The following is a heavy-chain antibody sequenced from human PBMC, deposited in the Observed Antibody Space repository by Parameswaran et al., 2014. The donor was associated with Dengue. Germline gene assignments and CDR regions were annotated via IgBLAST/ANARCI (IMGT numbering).Heavy chain of an antibody. Sequence: AISSARWIRQPPGKGLEWIGYIYYSGSTNYNPSLKSRVTISVDTSKNQFSLKLSSATAADTAVYYCAGPGGVSDAFDIWGQGTMVTVSS. CDR3: AGPGGVSDAFDI. J-gene: IGHJ3*02. CDR2: IYYSGST. D-gene: IGHD3-16*01. CDR1: AISSA. V-gene: IGHV4-59*01.